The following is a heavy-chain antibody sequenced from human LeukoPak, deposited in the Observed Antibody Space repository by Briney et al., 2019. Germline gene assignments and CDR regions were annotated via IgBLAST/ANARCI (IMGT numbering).Heavy chain of an antibody. D-gene: IGHD2-21*02. J-gene: IGHJ4*02. CDR2: IIPIFGTA. V-gene: IGHV1-69*06. Sequence: SVRVSCKASGGTFSSYAISWVRQAPGQGLEWMGGIIPIFGTANYAQKFQGRVTITADKSTSTAYIELSSLRSEDTAVYYCARAETFVVTATYYYFDYWGQGTLVTVSS. CDR3: ARAETFVVTATYYYFDY. CDR1: GGTFSSYA.